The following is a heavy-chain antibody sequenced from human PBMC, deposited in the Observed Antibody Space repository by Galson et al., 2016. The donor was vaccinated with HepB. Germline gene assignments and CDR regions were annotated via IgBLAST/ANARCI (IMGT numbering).Heavy chain of an antibody. Sequence: SVKVSCKASGYSFRSYGISWVRQAPGQGLEWMGWISGLNGNTIYAQKFQDRVTMTIDTSTSTVSMELRTLRSDDTAVYYCVRVAVAMTTVGPFDYWDQGTMVFVSS. V-gene: IGHV1-18*04. CDR1: GYSFRSYG. CDR2: ISGLNGNT. CDR3: VRVAVAMTTVGPFDY. J-gene: IGHJ4*02. D-gene: IGHD4-11*01.